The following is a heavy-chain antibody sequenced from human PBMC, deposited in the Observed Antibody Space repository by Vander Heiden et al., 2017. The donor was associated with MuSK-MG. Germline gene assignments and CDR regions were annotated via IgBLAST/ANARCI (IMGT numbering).Heavy chain of an antibody. V-gene: IGHV4-39*01. CDR3: ARQFYSTNSVQFYFDV. J-gene: IGHJ2*01. Sequence: QMQLQESGPGLVQPSETLSLTCTVSGGSINTFHWGWVRQSPGKGLEWIASLCYSGNTQFKASPASRATITVDNSKNQFSLRLTSGTAADTSTYFCARQFYSTNSVQFYFDVWGRGTLVTVPS. CDR2: LCYSGNT. D-gene: IGHD2-8*01. CDR1: GGSINTFH.